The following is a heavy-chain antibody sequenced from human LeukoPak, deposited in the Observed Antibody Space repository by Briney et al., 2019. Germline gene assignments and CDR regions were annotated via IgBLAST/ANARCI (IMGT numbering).Heavy chain of an antibody. D-gene: IGHD2-15*01. Sequence: GGSLRLSCAASGFKFSDYWMTWVRQTPGKGLEWVAVISYDGSNKYYADSVKGRFTISRDNSKNTLYLQMNSLRAEDTAVYYCARDPYCSGGTCYPAPYYGLDVWGQGTTVTVSS. J-gene: IGHJ6*02. CDR3: ARDPYCSGGTCYPAPYYGLDV. CDR1: GFKFSDYW. CDR2: ISYDGSNK. V-gene: IGHV3-30-3*01.